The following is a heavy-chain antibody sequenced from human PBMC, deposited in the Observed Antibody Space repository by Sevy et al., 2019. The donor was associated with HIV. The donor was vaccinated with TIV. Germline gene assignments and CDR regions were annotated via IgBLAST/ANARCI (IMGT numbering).Heavy chain of an antibody. V-gene: IGHV3-23*01. CDR1: GFTFNNYA. D-gene: IGHD3-22*01. J-gene: IGHJ3*02. Sequence: GGSLRLSCAASGFTFNNYAMNWVRQAPGKGLEWVSTIYGSGGTTYYADSVKGRFTISRDNSKNTLYLQMNSLRAEDTAVYHCAGGRYDSSGSFDAFDIWGQGTMVTVSS. CDR3: AGGRYDSSGSFDAFDI. CDR2: IYGSGGTT.